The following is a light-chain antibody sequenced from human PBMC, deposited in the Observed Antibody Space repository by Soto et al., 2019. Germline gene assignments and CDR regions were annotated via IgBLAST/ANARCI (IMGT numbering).Light chain of an antibody. CDR2: EVS. Sequence: QSALTQPASVSASPGQSITISCTGSSSDVGGYNYVSWYQQHPGRAPKLLIYEVSDQPSGVSNRFSGSKSGNTASLTISGLQAEDEADYYCTSYTTSSTWVFGRGTKLTVL. CDR3: TSYTTSSTWV. J-gene: IGLJ3*02. V-gene: IGLV2-14*01. CDR1: SSDVGGYNY.